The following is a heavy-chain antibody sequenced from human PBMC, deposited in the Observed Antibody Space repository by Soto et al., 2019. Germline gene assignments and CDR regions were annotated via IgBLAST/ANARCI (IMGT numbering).Heavy chain of an antibody. Sequence: GGSLRLSCAASGFTFSSYGMHWVRQAPGKGLEWVAVISYDGSNKYYADSVKGRFTISRDNSKNTLYLQMNSLRAEDTAVYYCAKGLPWLVLGGLFVGIEPSLVFDPIETLLMDVWGQGTTVTVSS. CDR1: GFTFSSYG. CDR2: ISYDGSNK. V-gene: IGHV3-30*18. D-gene: IGHD6-19*01. J-gene: IGHJ6*02. CDR3: AKGLPWLVLGGLFVGIEPSLVFDPIETLLMDV.